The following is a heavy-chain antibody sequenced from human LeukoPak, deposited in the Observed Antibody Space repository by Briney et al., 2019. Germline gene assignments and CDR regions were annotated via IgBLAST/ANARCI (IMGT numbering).Heavy chain of an antibody. CDR2: IKTDGSIT. V-gene: IGHV3-74*01. Sequence: GGSLTLSCAASAFTFSSYWMCWVRQDPGKGLAWVSCIKTDGSITAYAGSVKGRFTISRDNAKNTMYLQMNSLRADDTAVYYCARDGDAPMTDFDYWGQGTLVTVSS. D-gene: IGHD2-21*02. CDR1: AFTFSSYW. CDR3: ARDGDAPMTDFDY. J-gene: IGHJ4*02.